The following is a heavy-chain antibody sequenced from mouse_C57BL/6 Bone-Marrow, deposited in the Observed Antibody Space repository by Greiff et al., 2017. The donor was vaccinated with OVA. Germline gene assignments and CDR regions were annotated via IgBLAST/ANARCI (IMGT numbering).Heavy chain of an antibody. V-gene: IGHV1-55*01. J-gene: IGHJ3*01. Sequence: QVQLQQSGAELVKPGASVKMSCKASGYTFTSYWITWVKQRPGQGLEWIGDIYPGSGSTNYNEKFKSKATLTVDTSSSTAYMQLSSLTSEDSAVYYCAREEGYYDYDKAYWGQGTLVTVSA. CDR2: IYPGSGST. CDR1: GYTFTSYW. CDR3: AREEGYYDYDKAY. D-gene: IGHD2-4*01.